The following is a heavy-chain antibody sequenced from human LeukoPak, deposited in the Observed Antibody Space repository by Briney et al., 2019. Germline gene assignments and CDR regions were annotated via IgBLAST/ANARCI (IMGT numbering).Heavy chain of an antibody. Sequence: ASVKVSCKASGYIFTGCYMHWVRQAPGRGLEGMGRINSNSCGTNYAQKLQGRFTITTDTSNSTAYMERSRLRSDDTAVYYCARDSIAVAGYDYWGQGTLVTVSS. CDR1: GYIFTGCY. CDR2: INSNSCGT. J-gene: IGHJ4*01. D-gene: IGHD6-19*01. CDR3: ARDSIAVAGYDY. V-gene: IGHV1-2*06.